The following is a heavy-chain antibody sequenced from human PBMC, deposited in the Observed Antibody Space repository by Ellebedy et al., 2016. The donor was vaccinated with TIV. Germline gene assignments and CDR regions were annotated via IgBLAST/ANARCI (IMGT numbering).Heavy chain of an antibody. CDR3: ARGQWLVRPLDY. D-gene: IGHD6-19*01. J-gene: IGHJ4*02. V-gene: IGHV1-2*02. CDR1: GYSCTGYY. Sequence: ASVKVSCKASGYSCTGYYMYWVRQAPGQGLEWMGWINPNSGGTNYAQKFQGRVTMTRDTSISTAYMELSRLRSDDTAVYYCARGQWLVRPLDYWGQGTLVTVSS. CDR2: INPNSGGT.